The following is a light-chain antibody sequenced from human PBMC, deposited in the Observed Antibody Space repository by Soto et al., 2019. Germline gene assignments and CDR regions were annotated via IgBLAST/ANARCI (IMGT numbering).Light chain of an antibody. CDR3: QQYNNWPET. CDR1: QSVSSN. J-gene: IGKJ1*01. V-gene: IGKV3-15*01. CDR2: DAS. Sequence: EIVMTQSPATLSVSPGERATLSCRASQSVSSNLAWYQQKVGQAPKLLIYDASTRATGIPARFSGSGSGTEFTLTISSLQSQDFAVYYCQQYNNWPETFGQGTKVEIK.